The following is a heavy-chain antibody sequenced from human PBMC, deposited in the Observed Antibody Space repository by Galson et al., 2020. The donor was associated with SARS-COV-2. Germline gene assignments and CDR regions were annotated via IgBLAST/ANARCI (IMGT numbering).Heavy chain of an antibody. V-gene: IGHV4-31*03. D-gene: IGHD3-22*01. J-gene: IGHJ4*02. CDR3: ARETGYYSGSLGLGYFDY. CDR2: IFFSGST. Sequence: SETLSLTCTVSGASVSSNRYYWSWIRQRPGKGLEWIGYIFFSGSTYYNPSLKSRTTVSRDMSQNQFSLRLTSVTAADTAVYYCARETGYYSGSLGLGYFDYWGQGTLVTVTS. CDR1: GASVSSNRYY.